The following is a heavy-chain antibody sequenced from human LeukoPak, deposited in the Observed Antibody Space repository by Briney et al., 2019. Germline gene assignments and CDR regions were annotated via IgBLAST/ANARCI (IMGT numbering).Heavy chain of an antibody. CDR3: AKDQSDYVWGSYRSTFDY. CDR2: IRYDGSNK. CDR1: GFTFSSYG. V-gene: IGHV3-30*02. J-gene: IGHJ4*02. D-gene: IGHD3-16*02. Sequence: PGGSLRLSCAASGFTFSSYGMHWVRQAPGKGLEWVAFIRYDGSNKYYADSVKGRFTISRDNSKNTLYLQMNSLRAEDTAVYYCAKDQSDYVWGSYRSTFDYWGQGTLVTVSS.